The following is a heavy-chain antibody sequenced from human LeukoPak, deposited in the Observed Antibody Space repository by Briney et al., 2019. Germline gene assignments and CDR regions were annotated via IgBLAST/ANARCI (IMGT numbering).Heavy chain of an antibody. Sequence: PSESLSLTCAVSGSSISSGGYSWSWIRQPPGKGLEWIGYIYHSGSTYYNPSLKSRVTISVDRSKNQFSLKLSSVTAADTAVYYCARSKRGLTDYWGQGTLVTVSS. V-gene: IGHV4-30-2*01. CDR1: GSSISSGGYS. J-gene: IGHJ4*02. CDR2: IYHSGST. D-gene: IGHD4/OR15-4a*01. CDR3: ARSKRGLTDY.